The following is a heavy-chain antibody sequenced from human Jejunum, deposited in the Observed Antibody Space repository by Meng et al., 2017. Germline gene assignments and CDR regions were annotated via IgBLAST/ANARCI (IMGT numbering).Heavy chain of an antibody. J-gene: IGHJ4*02. D-gene: IGHD3-10*01. CDR2: VSYHGYDQ. Sequence: GESLKISCAASGFTFSSYSLHWVRQAPGKGLEWVAVVSYHGYDQYYADSVKGRFTISRDNSNNTLFLQMNSLRAEDTAVYYCVRDDGSAPYDFWGQGTLVTVSS. V-gene: IGHV3-30*01. CDR1: GFTFSSYS. CDR3: VRDDGSAPYDF.